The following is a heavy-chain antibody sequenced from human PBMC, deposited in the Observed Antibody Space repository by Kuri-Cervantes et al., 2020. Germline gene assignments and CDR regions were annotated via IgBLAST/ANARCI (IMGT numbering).Heavy chain of an antibody. V-gene: IGHV4-34*01. Sequence: GSLRLSCAVYGGSLSGYHWSWIRQPPGKGLEWIGEINHSGSTNYNPSLKSRVTISVDTSKNQFSLKLSSVTAADTAVYYCARGGRYCSGGSCYYYWGQGTLVTVSS. CDR3: ARGGRYCSGGSCYYY. CDR2: INHSGST. D-gene: IGHD2-15*01. J-gene: IGHJ4*02. CDR1: GGSLSGYH.